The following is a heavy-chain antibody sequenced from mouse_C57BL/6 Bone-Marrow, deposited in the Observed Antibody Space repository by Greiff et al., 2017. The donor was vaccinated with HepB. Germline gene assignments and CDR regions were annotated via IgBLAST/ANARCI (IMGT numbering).Heavy chain of an antibody. Sequence: QVQLQQPGAELVKPGASVKLSCKASGYTFTSYWMHWVKQRPGQGLEWIGMIHPNSGSTNYNEKFKSKATLTVDKSSSTAYMQLSSLTSEDSAVYHCARRTYYSNYWFAYWGQGTLVTVSA. CDR2: IHPNSGST. D-gene: IGHD2-5*01. V-gene: IGHV1-64*01. CDR3: ARRTYYSNYWFAY. CDR1: GYTFTSYW. J-gene: IGHJ3*01.